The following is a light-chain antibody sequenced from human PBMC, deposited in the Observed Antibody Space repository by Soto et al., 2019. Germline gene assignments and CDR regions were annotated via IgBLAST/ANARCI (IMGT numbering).Light chain of an antibody. CDR2: EVS. CDR1: SSDIGDYDY. J-gene: IGLJ3*02. Sequence: QSALTQPPSASGSPGQSVTISCTGSSSDIGDYDYVSWYQQHPGKAPKLMIYEVSKRPSGVPDRFSGSKSGNTASLTVSGLRGEDEDDYYCCSYAGSNNLLFGGGTKLTVL. CDR3: CSYAGSNNLL. V-gene: IGLV2-8*01.